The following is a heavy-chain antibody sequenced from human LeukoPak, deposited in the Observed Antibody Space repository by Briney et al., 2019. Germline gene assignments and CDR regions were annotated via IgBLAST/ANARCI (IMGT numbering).Heavy chain of an antibody. CDR2: IYSGGST. V-gene: IGHV3-53*01. D-gene: IGHD4-17*01. Sequence: GGSLRLSCAASGFTVSSNYMSWVRQAPGKGLEWVSVIYSGGSTYYADSVKGRFTISRDNSKNTLYLQMSSLRAEDTAVYYCAGITTVYYYYGMDVWGQGTTVTVSS. CDR1: GFTVSSNY. J-gene: IGHJ6*02. CDR3: AGITTVYYYYGMDV.